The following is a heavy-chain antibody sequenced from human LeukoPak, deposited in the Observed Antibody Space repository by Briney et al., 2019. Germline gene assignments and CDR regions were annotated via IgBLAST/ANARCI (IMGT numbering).Heavy chain of an antibody. Sequence: GSTYYIPSRKSRVTIYVDTSKNKFSQKQSSVTAADTAVYYCARHLNPSYYDILTGYFYFDYWGQGTLVTVSS. CDR3: ARHLNPSYYDILTGYFYFDY. J-gene: IGHJ4*02. CDR2: GST. V-gene: IGHV4-39*01. D-gene: IGHD3-9*01.